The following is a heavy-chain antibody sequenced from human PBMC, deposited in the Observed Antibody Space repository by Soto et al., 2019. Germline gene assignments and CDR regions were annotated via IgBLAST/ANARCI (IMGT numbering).Heavy chain of an antibody. CDR2: IYHSGST. V-gene: IGHV4-30-2*01. D-gene: IGHD4-17*01. Sequence: QLQLQESGSGLVKPSQTLSLTCAVSGGSISSGGYSCNWIRQPPGKGLEWIGYIYHSGSTYYNPSLKRRVTISVARSKNQFSLKLSSVTAADTAVYYCARGMTTVTTFDYWGQGTLVTVSS. CDR1: GGSISSGGYS. CDR3: ARGMTTVTTFDY. J-gene: IGHJ4*02.